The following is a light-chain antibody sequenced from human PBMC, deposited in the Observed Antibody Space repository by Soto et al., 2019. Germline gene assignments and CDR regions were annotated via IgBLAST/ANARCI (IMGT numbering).Light chain of an antibody. CDR1: SSNIGAGCD. Sequence: QPVLTQPPSVSGAPGQRVTISCTGSSSNIGAGCDVHWYQQLPGTAPKLLIYGNSNRPSGVPDRFSGSKSGTSASLAITGLQAEDEADYYCQSYDSSLSGYVFGTGTKLTV. V-gene: IGLV1-40*01. CDR3: QSYDSSLSGYV. CDR2: GNS. J-gene: IGLJ1*01.